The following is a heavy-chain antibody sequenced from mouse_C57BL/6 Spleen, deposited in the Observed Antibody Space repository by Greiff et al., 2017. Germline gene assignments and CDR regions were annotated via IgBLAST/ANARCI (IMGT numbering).Heavy chain of an antibody. CDR1: GFTFTDYY. D-gene: IGHD2-4*01. CDR3: ARSLYDYDGDGFAY. CDR2: IRNKANGYTT. V-gene: IGHV7-3*01. Sequence: EVKLVESGGGLVQPGGSLSLSCAASGFTFTDYYMSWVRQPPGKALEWLGFIRNKANGYTTEYSASVKCRFTISRDNSQSILYLQMNALRAEDSATYYCARSLYDYDGDGFAYWGQGTLVTVSA. J-gene: IGHJ3*01.